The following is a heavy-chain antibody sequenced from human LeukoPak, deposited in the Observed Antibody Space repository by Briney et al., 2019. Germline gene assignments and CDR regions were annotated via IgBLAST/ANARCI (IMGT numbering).Heavy chain of an antibody. CDR3: ARDSNNKSGLRRFDY. V-gene: IGHV1-18*01. J-gene: IGHJ4*02. CDR2: ISAYNGNT. D-gene: IGHD5-12*01. CDR1: GYTFTNYG. Sequence: ASVKVSCKASGYTFTNYGISWVRQAPGQGLEWMGWISAYNGNTNYAQRPQGRVTMTTDTSASTAYMELRSLRSDDTAVYYCARDSNNKSGLRRFDYWGQGTLVTVSS.